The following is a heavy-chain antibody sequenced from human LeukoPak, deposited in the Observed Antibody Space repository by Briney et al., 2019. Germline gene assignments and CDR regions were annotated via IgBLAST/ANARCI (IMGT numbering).Heavy chain of an antibody. Sequence: GGSLRLSCAASGFTFSTYWMSWVRQAPGKGLEWVANINQDGSEKFYVDSVKGRFTISRDNAKNSLYLQMNSLRAEDTALYYCARSWIQLWPLDYWGQGTLDTVSS. CDR1: GFTFSTYW. V-gene: IGHV3-7*03. CDR3: ARSWIQLWPLDY. D-gene: IGHD5-18*01. J-gene: IGHJ4*02. CDR2: INQDGSEK.